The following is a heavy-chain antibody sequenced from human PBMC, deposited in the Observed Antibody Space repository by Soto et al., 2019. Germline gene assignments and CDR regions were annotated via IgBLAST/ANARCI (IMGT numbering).Heavy chain of an antibody. J-gene: IGHJ6*02. CDR2: IWYDGSNK. D-gene: IGHD4-4*01. CDR1: GFTFSSYG. Sequence: GGSLRLSCAASGFTFSSYGMHWVRQAPGKGLEWVAVIWYDGSNKYYADSVKGRFTISRDNSKNTLYLQMNSLRAEDTAVYYCARDPLLTTVTTRPYYGLDVWGQGTTVTVSS. V-gene: IGHV3-33*01. CDR3: ARDPLLTTVTTRPYYGLDV.